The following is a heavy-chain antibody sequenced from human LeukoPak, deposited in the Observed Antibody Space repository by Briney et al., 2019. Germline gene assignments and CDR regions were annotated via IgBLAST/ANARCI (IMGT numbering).Heavy chain of an antibody. CDR2: ISYDGSNK. D-gene: IGHD5-18*01. CDR1: GFTFSSYA. J-gene: IGHJ4*02. CDR3: AREGTAIEIDY. V-gene: IGHV3-30-3*01. Sequence: GRSLRLSCAASGFTFSSYAMHWVRQAPGKGLEWVAVISYDGSNKYYADSVKGRFTISRDNSKNTLYLQMNSLRAEDTAVYYCAREGTAIEIDYWGQGTLVTVSS.